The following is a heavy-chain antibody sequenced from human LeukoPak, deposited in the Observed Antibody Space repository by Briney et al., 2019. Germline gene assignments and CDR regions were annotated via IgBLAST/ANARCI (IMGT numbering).Heavy chain of an antibody. CDR3: AKDLSGYCSSSSCWGGFDY. CDR1: GFSFSSSS. Sequence: PGGSLRLSCAASGFSFSSSSMNWVRQAPGKWLEWVSYISSDSNTIYYADSVKGRFTISRDNAKNALYLQMNSLRPEDTAVYYCAKDLSGYCSSSSCWGGFDYWGQGTLVTVSS. J-gene: IGHJ4*02. V-gene: IGHV3-48*04. D-gene: IGHD2-2*03. CDR2: ISSDSNTI.